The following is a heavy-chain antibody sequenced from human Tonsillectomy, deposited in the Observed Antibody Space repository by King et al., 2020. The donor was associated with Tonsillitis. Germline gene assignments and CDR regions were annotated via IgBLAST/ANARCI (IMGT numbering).Heavy chain of an antibody. Sequence: VQLQQWGAGLLKPSETLSLTCAVYGGSFSGYYWSWIRQPPGKGLEWIGEINHSGSTNYNPSLKSRVTISVDTSKNQFSLKLSSVTAAHTAVYYCARDFEYSSSSSFDYWGQGTLVTVSS. V-gene: IGHV4-34*01. D-gene: IGHD6-6*01. CDR2: INHSGST. J-gene: IGHJ4*02. CDR3: ARDFEYSSSSSFDY. CDR1: GGSFSGYY.